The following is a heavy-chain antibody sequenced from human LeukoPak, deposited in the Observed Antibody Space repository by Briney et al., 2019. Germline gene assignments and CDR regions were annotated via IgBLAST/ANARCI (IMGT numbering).Heavy chain of an antibody. Sequence: GGSLRLSCAASGFTFSSYGMHWVRQAPGKGLEWVAVIWYDGSNKYYADSVKGRFTISRDNSKNTLYLQMNSLRAEDTVVYYCARDNYGSGSYSWFDPWGQGTLVTVSS. J-gene: IGHJ5*02. CDR3: ARDNYGSGSYSWFDP. CDR1: GFTFSSYG. CDR2: IWYDGSNK. V-gene: IGHV3-33*01. D-gene: IGHD3-10*01.